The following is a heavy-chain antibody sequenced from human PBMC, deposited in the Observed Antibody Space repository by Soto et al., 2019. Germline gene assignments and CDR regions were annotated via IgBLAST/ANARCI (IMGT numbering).Heavy chain of an antibody. V-gene: IGHV4-31*03. J-gene: IGHJ5*02. CDR2: IYYTGTT. CDR1: TDSIGGAGYS. CDR3: AKVPSPQPHPVLTPGWFGP. Sequence: SETLSLTCSVFTDSIGGAGYSWSWICQLPGKGLEWLGYIYYTGTTYYNPSLKSRLTMSVDMSKSQFSLKLTSLTAADTAVYYCAKVPSPQPHPVLTPGWFGPWGRGILVTVS. D-gene: IGHD4-4*01.